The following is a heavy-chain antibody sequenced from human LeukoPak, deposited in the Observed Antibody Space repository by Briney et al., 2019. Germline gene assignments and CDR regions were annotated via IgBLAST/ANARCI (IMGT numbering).Heavy chain of an antibody. CDR1: GFTVSSNY. CDR3: AREPQYYYDSSGYSTT. J-gene: IGHJ4*02. D-gene: IGHD3-22*01. CDR2: IYSGGST. Sequence: PVGSLRLSCAASGFTVSSNYMSWVRQAPGKGLEWVSVIYSGGSTYYADSVKGRFTISRDNSKNTLYLQMNSLRAEDTAVYYCAREPQYYYDSSGYSTTWGQGTLVTVSS. V-gene: IGHV3-66*02.